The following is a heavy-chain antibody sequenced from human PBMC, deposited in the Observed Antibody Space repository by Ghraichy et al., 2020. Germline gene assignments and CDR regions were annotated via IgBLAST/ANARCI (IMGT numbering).Heavy chain of an antibody. CDR2: ISGSGGST. CDR1: GFTFSSYA. Sequence: GGSLRLSCAASGFTFSSYAMSWVRQAPGKGLEWVSSISGSGGSTYYADSVKGRFTISRDNSKNTLYLQMNSLRAEDTAVYYCAKCPGSGSWYWLDYWGQGTLVTVSS. D-gene: IGHD6-13*01. J-gene: IGHJ4*02. CDR3: AKCPGSGSWYWLDY. V-gene: IGHV3-23*01.